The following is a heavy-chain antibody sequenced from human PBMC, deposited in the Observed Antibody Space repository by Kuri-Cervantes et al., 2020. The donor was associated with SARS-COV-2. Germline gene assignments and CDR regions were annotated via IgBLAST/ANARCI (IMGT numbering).Heavy chain of an antibody. Sequence: GGSLRLSCAASGFTFSSYWMHWVRQAPGKGLVWVSRINSDGSSTSYADSVKGRFTISRDNAKNTLYLQMNSLRAEDTAVYYCARAPGYCSGGSCYSGGGYWGQGTLVTVSS. V-gene: IGHV3-74*01. D-gene: IGHD2-15*01. CDR1: GFTFSSYW. CDR2: INSDGSST. CDR3: ARAPGYCSGGSCYSGGGY. J-gene: IGHJ4*02.